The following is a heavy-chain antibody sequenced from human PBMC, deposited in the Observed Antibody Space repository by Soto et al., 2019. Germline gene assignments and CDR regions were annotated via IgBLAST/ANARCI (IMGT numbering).Heavy chain of an antibody. J-gene: IGHJ6*03. V-gene: IGHV1-8*01. D-gene: IGHD2-15*01. CDR1: GYTFTSYD. CDR2: MNPNSGNT. CDR3: ARDSIYCSVGSCYGYYYYYMDF. Sequence: ASVKVSCKASGYTFTSYDINWVRQATGQGLEWMGWMNPNSGNTGYAQKFQGRVTMTRNTSISTAYMELSSLRSEDTAVYYCARDSIYCSVGSCYGYYYYYMDFWGKGTTVTVSS.